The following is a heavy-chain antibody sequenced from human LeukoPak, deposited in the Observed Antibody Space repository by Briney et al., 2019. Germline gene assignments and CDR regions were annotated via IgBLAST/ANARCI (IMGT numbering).Heavy chain of an antibody. V-gene: IGHV3-20*04. J-gene: IGHJ4*02. CDR2: INWNGGST. D-gene: IGHD3-16*01. CDR3: AKEGVSVYFDY. Sequence: GGSLRLSCAASGFTFDDYGMSWVRQAPGKGLEWVSGINWNGGSTGYADSVKGRFTISRDNAKNSLYLQMNSLRAEDTAVYYCAKEGVSVYFDYWGQGTLVTVSS. CDR1: GFTFDDYG.